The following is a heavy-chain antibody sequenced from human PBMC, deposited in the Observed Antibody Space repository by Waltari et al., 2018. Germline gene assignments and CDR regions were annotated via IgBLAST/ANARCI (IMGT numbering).Heavy chain of an antibody. J-gene: IGHJ5*02. V-gene: IGHV4-39*07. CDR2: IYYSGST. CDR1: GGPISSSSYY. CDR3: ARFGEQNWFDP. Sequence: QLQLQESGPGLVKPSETLSLTCTVPGGPISSSSYYWGWIRQPPGKGLEWIGSIYYSGSTYYNPSLKSRVTISVDTSKNQFSLKLSSVTAADTAVYYCARFGEQNWFDPWGQGTLVTVSS. D-gene: IGHD3-10*01.